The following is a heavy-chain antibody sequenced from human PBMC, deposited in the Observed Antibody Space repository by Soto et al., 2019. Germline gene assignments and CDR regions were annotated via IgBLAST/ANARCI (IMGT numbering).Heavy chain of an antibody. J-gene: IGHJ4*02. D-gene: IGHD2-8*01. V-gene: IGHV4-31*03. CDR3: ARAGYAMFDY. Sequence: SETLSLTCTVSGGSISSGGYYWSWIRQHPGKGLEWIGYIYYSGSTYYNPSLKSRVTISVDTSKNQFSLKLSSVTAADTAVYYCARAGYAMFDYWGQGTLVTVSS. CDR1: GGSISSGGYY. CDR2: IYYSGST.